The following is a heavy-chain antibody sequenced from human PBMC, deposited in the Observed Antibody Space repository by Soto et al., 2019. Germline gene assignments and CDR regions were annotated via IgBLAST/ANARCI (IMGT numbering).Heavy chain of an antibody. CDR3: AKELWFGGLENAFDI. CDR2: ISAYNGNT. J-gene: IGHJ3*02. Sequence: GASVKVSCKASGYTFTSYGISWVRQAPGQGLEWMGWISAYNGNTNYAQKLQGRVTMTTDTSTSTACMELRSLRSDDTAVYYCAKELWFGGLENAFDIWGQGTMVTVSS. V-gene: IGHV1-18*01. CDR1: GYTFTSYG. D-gene: IGHD3-10*01.